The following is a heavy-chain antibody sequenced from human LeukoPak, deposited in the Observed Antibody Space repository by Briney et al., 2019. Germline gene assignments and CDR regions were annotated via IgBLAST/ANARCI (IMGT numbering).Heavy chain of an antibody. D-gene: IGHD4-11*01. CDR2: FDPEDGET. V-gene: IGHV1-24*01. CDR1: GYTLTELS. J-gene: IGHJ6*03. Sequence: ASVKVSCKVSGYTLTELSMHWVRQAPGKGLEWMGGFDPEDGETIYAQKFQGRVTMTEDTSTDTAYMELSSLGSEDTAVYYCATMDYSGVENYYYYYYMDVWGKGTTVTVSS. CDR3: ATMDYSGVENYYYYYYMDV.